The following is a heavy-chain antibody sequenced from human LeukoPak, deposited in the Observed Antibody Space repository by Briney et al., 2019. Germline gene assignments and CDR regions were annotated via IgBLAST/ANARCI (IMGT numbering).Heavy chain of an antibody. Sequence: PSETLSLTCTVSGGSISSYYWSWIRQPPGKGLEWIGHIYYSGSTNYNPSLKSRVTISVDTSKNQFSLKLSSVTAADTAVYYCARVRDGYNRAFDIWGQGTMVTVSS. V-gene: IGHV4-59*01. D-gene: IGHD5-24*01. CDR1: GGSISSYY. J-gene: IGHJ3*02. CDR3: ARVRDGYNRAFDI. CDR2: IYYSGST.